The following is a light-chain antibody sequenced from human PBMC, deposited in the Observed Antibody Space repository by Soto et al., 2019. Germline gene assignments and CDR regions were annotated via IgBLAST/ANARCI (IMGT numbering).Light chain of an antibody. Sequence: DIQMTQSPSSLSASVGDRVTITCRASQGISNDLAWFQQKPGKAPKSLXDAXSSLQRGVPSKLSGSGSGTDFTLPISSLDPEYFAVYYCQQRSNGTSTFGQGTRLEIK. CDR1: QGISND. CDR2: AXS. J-gene: IGKJ5*01. V-gene: IGKV1-16*02. CDR3: QQRSNGTST.